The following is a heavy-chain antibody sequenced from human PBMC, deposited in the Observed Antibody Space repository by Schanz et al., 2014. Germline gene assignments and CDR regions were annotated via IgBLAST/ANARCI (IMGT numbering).Heavy chain of an antibody. V-gene: IGHV3-23*04. CDR1: GFMFTKYA. CDR2: ISGTGTKT. D-gene: IGHD2-15*01. J-gene: IGHJ4*02. CDR3: AKDIGGAVAAPVYDS. Sequence: EVQLVESGGGLVKPGGSLRLSCAASGFMFTKYAMNWVRQAPGKGLEWVSGISGTGTKTYYADSVKSRFTISRDNSKNTVFLQMSSLRADDTALYYCAKDIGGAVAAPVYDSWGQGTLVTVSS.